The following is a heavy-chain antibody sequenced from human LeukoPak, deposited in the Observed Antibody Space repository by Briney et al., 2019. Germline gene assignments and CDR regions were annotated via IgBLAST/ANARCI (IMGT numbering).Heavy chain of an antibody. Sequence: GASVKVSCKASGYTFTGYYMHWVRQAPGQGLEWMGWINPNSGGTNYAQKLQGRVTMTTDTSTSTAYMELRSLRSDGTAVYYCAREDQAMNPDYWGQGTLVTVSS. V-gene: IGHV1-2*02. J-gene: IGHJ4*02. CDR2: INPNSGGT. CDR1: GYTFTGYY. CDR3: AREDQAMNPDY. D-gene: IGHD2-2*01.